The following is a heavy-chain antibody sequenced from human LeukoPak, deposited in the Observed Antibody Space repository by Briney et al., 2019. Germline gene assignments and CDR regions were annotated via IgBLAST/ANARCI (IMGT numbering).Heavy chain of an antibody. V-gene: IGHV1-2*02. D-gene: IGHD1-26*01. J-gene: IGHJ4*02. CDR3: ARGIVGATTIDY. CDR1: GGTFSSYA. Sequence: AASVKVSCKASGGTFSSYAISWVRQAPGQGLEWMGWINPNSGGTNYAQKFQGRVTMTRDTAISTAYMELSRLRSDDTAVYYCARGIVGATTIDYWGQGTLVTVSS. CDR2: INPNSGGT.